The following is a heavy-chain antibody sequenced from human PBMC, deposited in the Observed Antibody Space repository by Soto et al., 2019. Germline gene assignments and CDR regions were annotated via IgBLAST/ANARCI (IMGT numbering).Heavy chain of an antibody. J-gene: IGHJ3*01. D-gene: IGHD2-21*02. Sequence: QVQLQESGPGLVKPSETLSLTCTVSGGSISNFYWSWIRQSPGKGLEGIGYGYMYYSGNTNYNPSLESRVTISVDTSKNQISLKLTSVTAEDTALYYCARGSLSTETANALDVWGPGTMVTVSS. CDR2: MYYSGNT. CDR3: ARGSLSTETANALDV. V-gene: IGHV4-59*01. CDR1: GGSISNFY.